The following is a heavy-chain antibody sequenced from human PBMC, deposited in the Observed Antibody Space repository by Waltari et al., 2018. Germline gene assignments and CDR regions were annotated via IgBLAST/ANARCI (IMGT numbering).Heavy chain of an antibody. Sequence: QVQLVQSGAEVKKPGSSVKVSCKASGGTFSSYAISWVRQAPGQGLEWMGGISPIMGTENYAQKCQGRVTITADESTSTAYMELSSLRSEDTAVYYCASSDEPQMTTVTRAPFDYWGQGTLVTVSS. CDR1: GGTFSSYA. CDR2: ISPIMGTE. CDR3: ASSDEPQMTTVTRAPFDY. D-gene: IGHD4-4*01. J-gene: IGHJ4*02. V-gene: IGHV1-69*01.